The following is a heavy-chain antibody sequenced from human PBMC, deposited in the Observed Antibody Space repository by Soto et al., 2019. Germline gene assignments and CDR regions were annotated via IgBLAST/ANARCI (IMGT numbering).Heavy chain of an antibody. CDR3: ARAGDVLLWFGELLYPDYYYYGMDV. Sequence: GGSLRLSCAASGFTFSSYSMNWVRQAPGKGLEWVSSISSSSSYIYYADSVKGRFTISRDNAKNSLYLQMNSLRAEDTAVYYCARAGDVLLWFGELLYPDYYYYGMDVWGQGTTVTVSS. CDR2: ISSSSSYI. CDR1: GFTFSSYS. J-gene: IGHJ6*02. V-gene: IGHV3-21*01. D-gene: IGHD3-10*01.